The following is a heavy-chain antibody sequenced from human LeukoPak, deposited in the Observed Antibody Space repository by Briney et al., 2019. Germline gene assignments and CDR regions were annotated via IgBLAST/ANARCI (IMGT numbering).Heavy chain of an antibody. CDR2: IIPIFGTA. CDR1: GGTFSSYA. D-gene: IGHD2-8*01. V-gene: IGHV1-69*05. Sequence: GASVKVSCKASGGTFSSYAISWVRQAPGQGLEWMGGIIPIFGTANYAQKFQGRVTMTRNTSICTAYMELNSLRSEDTAVYYCARAANRRTNGVCCGYWGQGTLVTVSS. CDR3: ARAANRRTNGVCCGY. J-gene: IGHJ4*02.